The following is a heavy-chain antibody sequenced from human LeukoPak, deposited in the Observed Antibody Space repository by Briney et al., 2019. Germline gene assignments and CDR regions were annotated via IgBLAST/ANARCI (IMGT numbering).Heavy chain of an antibody. CDR2: IYYSGST. CDR3: AIGQGYCSSTSCYLLAFDI. CDR1: GGSISSGDYY. D-gene: IGHD2-2*01. J-gene: IGHJ3*02. V-gene: IGHV4-30-4*01. Sequence: PSETLSLTCTVSGGSISSGDYYWRWIRQPPGKGLEWIRYIYYSGSTYYNPSLKSRVTISVDTSKNQFSLKLSSVTAADTAVYYCAIGQGYCSSTSCYLLAFDIWGQGTMVTVSS.